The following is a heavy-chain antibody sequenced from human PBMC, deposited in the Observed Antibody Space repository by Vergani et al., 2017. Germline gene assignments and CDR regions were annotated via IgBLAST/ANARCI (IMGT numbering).Heavy chain of an antibody. Sequence: QVQLQESCPGLVKPSETLSLTCTVSGGSISSYYWSWIRQPPGKGLEWIGYIYYSGSTNYNPSLKSRVTISVDTSKNQFSLKLSSVTAADTAVYYCARLVVPAASDYYYMDVWGKGTTVRLL. V-gene: IGHV4-59*01. CDR1: GGSISSYY. D-gene: IGHD2-2*01. J-gene: IGHJ6*03. CDR2: IYYSGST. CDR3: ARLVVPAASDYYYMDV.